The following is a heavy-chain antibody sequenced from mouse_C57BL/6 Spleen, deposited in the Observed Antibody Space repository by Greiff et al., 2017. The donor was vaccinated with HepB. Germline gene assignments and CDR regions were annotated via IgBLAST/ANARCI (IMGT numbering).Heavy chain of an antibody. CDR1: GYTFTSYG. J-gene: IGHJ2*01. CDR2: IYPRSGNT. D-gene: IGHD1-1*01. CDR3: ARDLITTVVATDY. Sequence: QVQLKQSGAELARPGASVKLSCKASGYTFTSYGISWVKQRTGQGLEWIGEIYPRSGNTYYNEKFKGKATLTADKSSSTAYMELRSLTSEDSAVYFCARDLITTVVATDYWGQGTTLTVSS. V-gene: IGHV1-81*01.